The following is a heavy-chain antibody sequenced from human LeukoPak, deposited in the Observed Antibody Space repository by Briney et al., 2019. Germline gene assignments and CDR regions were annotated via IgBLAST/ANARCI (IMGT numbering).Heavy chain of an antibody. V-gene: IGHV1-18*01. CDR3: ARDSFYYDSSGADY. Sequence: ASVKVSCKASGYTFTSYGISWVRQAPGQGLEWMGWISACNGNTNYAQKLQGRVTMTTDTSTSTAYMELRSLRSDDTAVYYCARDSFYYDSSGADYWGQGTLVTVSS. D-gene: IGHD3-22*01. CDR1: GYTFTSYG. CDR2: ISACNGNT. J-gene: IGHJ4*02.